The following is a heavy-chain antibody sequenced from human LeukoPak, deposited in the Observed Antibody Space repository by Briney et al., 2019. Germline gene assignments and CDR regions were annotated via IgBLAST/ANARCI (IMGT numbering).Heavy chain of an antibody. CDR2: INTNTGNP. CDR3: ARDSNIGSGYISFLDY. V-gene: IGHV7-4-1*02. D-gene: IGHD3-22*01. J-gene: IGHJ4*02. CDR1: GSTFTSYA. Sequence: ASVKVSCKASGSTFTSYALNWVRQAPGQGLEWMGWINTNTGNPTYAQGFTGRFVFSLDTSVSTAYLQISSLKAEDTAVYYCARDSNIGSGYISFLDYWGQGTLVTVSS.